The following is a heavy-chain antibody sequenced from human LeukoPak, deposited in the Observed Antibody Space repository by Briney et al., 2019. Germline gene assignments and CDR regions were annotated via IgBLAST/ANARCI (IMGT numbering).Heavy chain of an antibody. CDR3: ARARGCYYFDY. Sequence: ASVKVSCKASGGTFSSYAISWVRQAPGQGLEWMRWISAYNGNTNYAQKLQGRVTMTTDTSTSTAYMELRSLRSDDTAVYYCARARGCYYFDYWGQGTLVTVSS. D-gene: IGHD1-26*01. V-gene: IGHV1-18*01. J-gene: IGHJ4*02. CDR2: ISAYNGNT. CDR1: GGTFSSYA.